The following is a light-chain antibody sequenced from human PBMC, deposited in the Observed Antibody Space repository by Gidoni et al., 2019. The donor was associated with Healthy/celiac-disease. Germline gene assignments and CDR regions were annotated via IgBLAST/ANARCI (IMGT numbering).Light chain of an antibody. V-gene: IGKV3-11*01. Sequence: DIVLTPSPATLSLSPGERATPSSRASQSVSSYLAWYQQKPGQAPRLLIYDASNRATGIPARCSGSGSGTDFTLTSSGLEPEDFAVYYCQQRSNWPTFGGGTKVEIK. CDR2: DAS. J-gene: IGKJ4*01. CDR1: QSVSSY. CDR3: QQRSNWPT.